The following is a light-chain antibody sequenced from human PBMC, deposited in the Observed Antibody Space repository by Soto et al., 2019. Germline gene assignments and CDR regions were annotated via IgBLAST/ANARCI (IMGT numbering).Light chain of an antibody. CDR3: QQYNTWLT. J-gene: IGKJ4*01. Sequence: EIWLTQYPATLSVSPGERATLSCRASQSVSSNLAWYQQKPGQAPRLLIYGASTRATGIPARLSGSGSGTEFTLTISSLKSEDFAVYYCQQYNTWLTFGGGTKVDIK. CDR1: QSVSSN. V-gene: IGKV3-15*01. CDR2: GAS.